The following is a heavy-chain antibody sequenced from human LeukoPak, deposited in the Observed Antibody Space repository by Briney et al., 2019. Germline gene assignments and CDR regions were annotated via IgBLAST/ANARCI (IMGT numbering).Heavy chain of an antibody. CDR2: ICHDGSSK. CDR1: GFTFRTYG. CDR3: ARGTRYDSSGYYSQNLDY. Sequence: GGSLRLSCAASGFTFRTYGMHWVRQAPGKGLEWAAVICHDGSSKYYADSVKGRYTISRDNSKNTLYLQMNSLRAEDTAVYYCARGTRYDSSGYYSQNLDYWGQGTLVTVSP. D-gene: IGHD3-22*01. V-gene: IGHV3-33*01. J-gene: IGHJ4*02.